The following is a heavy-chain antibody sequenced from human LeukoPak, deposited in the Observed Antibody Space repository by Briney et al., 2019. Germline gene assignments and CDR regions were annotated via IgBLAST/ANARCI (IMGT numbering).Heavy chain of an antibody. V-gene: IGHV4-30-4*08. CDR2: IYYSGST. CDR3: ARRHVSGSYDY. Sequence: SETLSLTCTVSGDSISSGDYYWSWIRQPPGKGLEWIGYIYYSGSTYYNPSLKGRVTISVDTSKNQFSLKLSSVTAADTALYYCARRHVSGSYDYWGQGTLVTVSS. CDR1: GDSISSGDYY. J-gene: IGHJ4*02. D-gene: IGHD3-16*01.